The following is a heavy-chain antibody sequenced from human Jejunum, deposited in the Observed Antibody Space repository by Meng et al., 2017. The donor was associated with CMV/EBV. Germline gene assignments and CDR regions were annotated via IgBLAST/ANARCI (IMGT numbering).Heavy chain of an antibody. CDR2: ISGNTKVT. CDR1: EFTFSDYY. Sequence: QVQLVGSGGGLVKPGGSLTLSCAASEFTFSDYYMSWIRQAPGKGLEWISYISGNTKVTNYADSVKGRFTISRDNTKNSLYLQMSSLRGEDTAVYYCARAGLGHNSFDPWGQGTLVTASS. D-gene: IGHD2-15*01. V-gene: IGHV3-11*05. CDR3: ARAGLGHNSFDP. J-gene: IGHJ5*02.